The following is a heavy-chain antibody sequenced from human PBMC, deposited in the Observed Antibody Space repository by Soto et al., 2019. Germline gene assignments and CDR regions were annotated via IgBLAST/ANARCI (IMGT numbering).Heavy chain of an antibody. CDR2: INHSGST. CDR1: GGSFSGYY. D-gene: IGHD2-8*01. J-gene: IGHJ5*02. Sequence: PSETLSLTCAVYGGSFSGYYWSWIRQPPGKGLEWIGEINHSGSTNYNPSLKSRVTISVDTSKNQFSLKLSSVTAADTAVYYCARGSPTIYIVLMVYASNWFDPWGQGTLVTVSS. V-gene: IGHV4-34*01. CDR3: ARGSPTIYIVLMVYASNWFDP.